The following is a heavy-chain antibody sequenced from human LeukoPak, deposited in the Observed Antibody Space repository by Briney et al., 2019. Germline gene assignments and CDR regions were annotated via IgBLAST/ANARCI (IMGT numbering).Heavy chain of an antibody. CDR1: GFTFSSYS. Sequence: GGSLRHSCAASGFTFSSYSMNWVRQAPGKGLEWVSSISSSSSYIYYADSVKGRFTISRDNAKNSLYLQMNSLRAEDTAVYYCARDPYYDILTGTLGYWGQGTLVTVSS. CDR2: ISSSSSYI. J-gene: IGHJ4*02. D-gene: IGHD3-9*01. CDR3: ARDPYYDILTGTLGY. V-gene: IGHV3-21*01.